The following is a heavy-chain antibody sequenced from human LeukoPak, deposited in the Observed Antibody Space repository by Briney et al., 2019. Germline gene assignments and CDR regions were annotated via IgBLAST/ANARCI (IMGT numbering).Heavy chain of an antibody. CDR2: IIPILGIA. J-gene: IGHJ4*02. Sequence: SVKVSCKASGGTFSSYAISWVRQAPGQGLEWMGGIIPILGIANYAQKFQGRVTLTADKSTSTAYMELSSLRSEDTVVYYCARGAMGSSWYMDYWGQGTLVNVSS. CDR1: GGTFSSYA. D-gene: IGHD6-13*01. V-gene: IGHV1-69*10. CDR3: ARGAMGSSWYMDY.